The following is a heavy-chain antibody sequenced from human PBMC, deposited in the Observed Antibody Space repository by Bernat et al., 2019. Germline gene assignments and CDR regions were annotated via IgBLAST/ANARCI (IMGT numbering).Heavy chain of an antibody. Sequence: QVQLQQWGAGLLKPSETLSLTCAVYGGSFSGYYWSWIRQPPGKGLEWIGEINHSGSTNYNPSLKSRVTISVDTSKNQFSLKLSSVTAAATAVYYCARGVRYCSGGSCYVYGYYYYYYMDVWGKGTTVTVSS. J-gene: IGHJ6*03. CDR1: GGSFSGYY. D-gene: IGHD2-15*01. CDR3: ARGVRYCSGGSCYVYGYYYYYYMDV. V-gene: IGHV4-34*01. CDR2: INHSGST.